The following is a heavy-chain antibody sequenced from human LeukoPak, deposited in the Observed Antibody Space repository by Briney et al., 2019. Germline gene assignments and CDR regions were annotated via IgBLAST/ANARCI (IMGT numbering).Heavy chain of an antibody. V-gene: IGHV3-73*01. CDR3: TRQASPADS. Sequence: GSLTLSCAASGFTFSDSNMHWVRQASGKGLEWVGRIRSKANNYATTYAASVRGRLTISRDDSKNTAYLQMNSLKTEDTAVYYCTRQASPADSWGQGTLVTVSS. J-gene: IGHJ5*01. CDR1: GFTFSDSN. CDR2: IRSKANNYAT.